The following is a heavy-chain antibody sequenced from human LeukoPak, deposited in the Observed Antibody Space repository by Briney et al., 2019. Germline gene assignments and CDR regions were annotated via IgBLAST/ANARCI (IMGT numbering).Heavy chain of an antibody. D-gene: IGHD3-22*01. V-gene: IGHV4-34*01. CDR1: GGSFSGYY. J-gene: IGHJ4*02. CDR3: ARGRRQYYYDSSGYYYDY. Sequence: SETLSLTCAVYGGSFSGYYWSWIRQPPGKGLEWIGEINHSGSTNYNPSLKSRVTISVDTSKNQFSLKLSSVTAADTAVYYCARGRRQYYYDSSGYYYDYWGQGTLVPVSS. CDR2: INHSGST.